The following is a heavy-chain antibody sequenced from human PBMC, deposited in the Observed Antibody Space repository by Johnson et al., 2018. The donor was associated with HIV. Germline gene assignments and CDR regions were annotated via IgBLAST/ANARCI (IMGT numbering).Heavy chain of an antibody. CDR1: GVTFSSYG. V-gene: IGHV3-33*01. CDR2: IWYDGTNK. J-gene: IGHJ3*02. D-gene: IGHD3-3*01. Sequence: QVLLVESGGGVVQPGGSLRISCAASGVTFSSYGMHWVRQAPGKGLEWVVVIWYDGTNKYYVDSVKGRFTISRDNAKNSLYLQMSSLRVADTAVYYCARDRRQFLEWLSDAFDIWGQGTMVTVSS. CDR3: ARDRRQFLEWLSDAFDI.